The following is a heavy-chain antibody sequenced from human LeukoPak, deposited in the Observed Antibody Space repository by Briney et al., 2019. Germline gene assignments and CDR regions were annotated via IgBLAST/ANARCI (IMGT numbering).Heavy chain of an antibody. D-gene: IGHD6-13*01. J-gene: IGHJ4*02. Sequence: ASVKVTCKASGYAFTSYDINWVRHRTGQGLEWKGWMNPNSGNTGYAEDLQGRVTMTRNTSISTAYVELSSLRSDDTAVYSCARGRAAAGIDYWGQATLVTASS. CDR1: GYAFTSYD. CDR3: ARGRAAAGIDY. V-gene: IGHV1-8*01. CDR2: MNPNSGNT.